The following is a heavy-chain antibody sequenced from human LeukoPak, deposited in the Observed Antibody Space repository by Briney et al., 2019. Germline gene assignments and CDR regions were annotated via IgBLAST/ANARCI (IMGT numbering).Heavy chain of an antibody. CDR1: GGSISSYY. V-gene: IGHV4-59*01. D-gene: IGHD5-12*01. CDR2: IYYSGST. CDR3: ARGGVYSGYEYFDY. J-gene: IGHJ4*02. Sequence: PSETLSLTCTVSGGSISSYYWSWIRQPPGKGLEWIGYIYYSGSTNYNPSLKSRVTISVDTSKNQFSLKLSSVTAADTAVYYCARGGVYSGYEYFDYWGQGTLVTVSS.